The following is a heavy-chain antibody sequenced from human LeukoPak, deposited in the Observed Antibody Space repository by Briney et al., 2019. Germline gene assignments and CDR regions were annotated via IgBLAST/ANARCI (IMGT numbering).Heavy chain of an antibody. CDR2: INSDGSST. J-gene: IGHJ5*02. CDR3: ARDRITMVRGVIILYNWFDP. CDR1: GFTFSSYW. D-gene: IGHD3-10*01. Sequence: GGSLRLSCAASGFTFSSYWMHWVRQAPGKGLVWVSRINSDGSSTSYADSVKGRFTISRDSAKNTLYLQMNSLRAEDTAVYYCARDRITMVRGVIILYNWFDPWGQGTLVTVSS. V-gene: IGHV3-74*01.